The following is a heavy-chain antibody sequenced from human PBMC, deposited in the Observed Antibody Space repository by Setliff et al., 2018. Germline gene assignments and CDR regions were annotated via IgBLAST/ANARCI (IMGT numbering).Heavy chain of an antibody. CDR3: ARDRTYYGSGTYTRYFDY. D-gene: IGHD3-10*01. J-gene: IGHJ4*02. V-gene: IGHV4-59*11. CDR2: IFYSGDT. CDR1: GGSIGPHY. Sequence: SETLSLTCTVSGGSIGPHYWSWIRQAPGKGLEWIGHIFYSGDTKSNPSLKSRVTMSVDTSKNQFSLKLNSVTAADTAVYYCARDRTYYGSGTYTRYFDYWGQGTLVTVSS.